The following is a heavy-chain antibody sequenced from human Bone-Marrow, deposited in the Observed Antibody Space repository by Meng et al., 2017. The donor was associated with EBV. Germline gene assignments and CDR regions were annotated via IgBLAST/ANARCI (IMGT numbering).Heavy chain of an antibody. Sequence: VQLVQSGAEVKKPGALVKVSCKPSGYTFTSYAMHWVRQAPGQRLEWMGWINPGNGNTKYSQKFQGRVTITRDTSASTAYMELSSLRSEDTAVYYCARLDYFDYWGQGTLVTVSS. J-gene: IGHJ4*02. CDR2: INPGNGNT. V-gene: IGHV1-3*01. CDR3: ARLDYFDY. CDR1: GYTFTSYA.